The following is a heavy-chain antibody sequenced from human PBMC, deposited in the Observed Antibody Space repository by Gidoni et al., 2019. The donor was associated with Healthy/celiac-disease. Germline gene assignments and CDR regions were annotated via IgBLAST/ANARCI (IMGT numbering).Heavy chain of an antibody. Sequence: EVQLVESGGGWVQPGGSLRLSCAASGFTFSRYSMNWVRQAPGKGLEWVSYISSSSSTIYYADSVKGRFTISRDNAKNSLYLQMNSLRAEDTAVYYCARLYSYGPFYFDYWGQGTLVTVSS. V-gene: IGHV3-48*01. D-gene: IGHD5-18*01. CDR1: GFTFSRYS. CDR2: ISSSSSTI. J-gene: IGHJ4*02. CDR3: ARLYSYGPFYFDY.